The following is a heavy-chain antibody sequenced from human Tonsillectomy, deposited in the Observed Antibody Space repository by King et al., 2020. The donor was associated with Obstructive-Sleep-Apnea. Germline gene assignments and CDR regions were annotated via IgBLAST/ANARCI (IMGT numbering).Heavy chain of an antibody. J-gene: IGHJ4*02. Sequence: VQLVESGGVVVQPGGSLRLSCAASGFTFDDYTMHWVRQDPGKGLEWVSLISWDGGSTYYADSVKGRFTISRDNSKNSLYLQMNSLRTEDTALYYCAKGGPDYYGSGSYYNSYFDYWGQGTQVTVSS. CDR3: AKGGPDYYGSGSYYNSYFDY. CDR1: GFTFDDYT. V-gene: IGHV3-43*01. CDR2: ISWDGGST. D-gene: IGHD3-10*01.